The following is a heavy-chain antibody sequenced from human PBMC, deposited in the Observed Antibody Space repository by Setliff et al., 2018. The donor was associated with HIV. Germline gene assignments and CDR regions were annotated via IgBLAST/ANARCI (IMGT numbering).Heavy chain of an antibody. CDR1: GGSFNGYY. Sequence: SETLSLTCAVYGGSFNGYYWSWIRQPPGKGLEWIGEINHSGSTNYNPSLKSRVTMSVDKSKNQFPLKLSSVTAADTAVYYCTRGGAVTTLGIPYYYSFYGMDVWGLGTTVTVSS. V-gene: IGHV4-34*01. J-gene: IGHJ6*02. CDR2: INHSGST. D-gene: IGHD4-17*01. CDR3: TRGGAVTTLGIPYYYSFYGMDV.